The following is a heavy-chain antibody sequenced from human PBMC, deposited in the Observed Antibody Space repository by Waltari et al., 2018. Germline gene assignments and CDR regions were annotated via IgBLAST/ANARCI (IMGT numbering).Heavy chain of an antibody. CDR3: ARKYHSSGYYFLGWFDP. D-gene: IGHD3-22*01. CDR1: GAPISRSTYY. Sequence: QVQLQESGPGLVKPSETLSLTCPVSGAPISRSTYYWGWIRQTPGKGLEWIGGVFYSGCTYYNPSLRSRVPISRDTSKNQFSLKVTSVTAADTAVYYCARKYHSSGYYFLGWFDPWGQGTLVTVSS. V-gene: IGHV4-39*01. J-gene: IGHJ5*02. CDR2: VFYSGCT.